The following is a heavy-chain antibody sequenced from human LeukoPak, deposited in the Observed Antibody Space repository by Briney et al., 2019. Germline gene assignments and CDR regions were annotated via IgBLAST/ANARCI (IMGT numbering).Heavy chain of an antibody. CDR3: ARRTYCGGDCYSYAFDI. V-gene: IGHV5-51*01. J-gene: IGHJ3*02. D-gene: IGHD2-21*02. CDR1: GXSFTSYW. Sequence: GESLKISFKGSGXSFTSYWIGWVRQMPGKGLEWMGIIYPGDSDTRYSPSFQGQVTISADKSISTAYLQWSSLKASDTAMYYCARRTYCGGDCYSYAFDIWGQGTMVTVSS. CDR2: IYPGDSDT.